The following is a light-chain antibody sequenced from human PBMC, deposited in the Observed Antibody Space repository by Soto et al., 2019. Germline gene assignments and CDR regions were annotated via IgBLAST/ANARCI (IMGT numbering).Light chain of an antibody. CDR3: QQYGSSPPT. Sequence: TVLTTSRVTRALCPRDIXDLSSRASQSISRYLAWYQQKPGQGPRLLIYGASSRATGTPDRFSGSGSGTDFTLTINRLEPEDFALYYCQQYGSSPPTFGQGTKVDIK. CDR1: QSISRY. V-gene: IGKV3-20*01. CDR2: GAS. J-gene: IGKJ1*01.